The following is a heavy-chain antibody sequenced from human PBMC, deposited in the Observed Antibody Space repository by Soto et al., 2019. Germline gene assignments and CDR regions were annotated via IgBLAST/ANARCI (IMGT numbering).Heavy chain of an antibody. CDR3: VKDYLDYDFWSGPPGMDV. D-gene: IGHD3-3*01. V-gene: IGHV3-64D*06. CDR1: GFTFSSYA. Sequence: GGSLRLSCSASGFTFSSYAMHWVRQAPGKGLEYVSAISSNGGSTYYADSVKGRFTISRDNSKNTLYLQMSSLRAEDTAVYYCVKDYLDYDFWSGPPGMDVWGQGTTVTVS. CDR2: ISSNGGST. J-gene: IGHJ6*02.